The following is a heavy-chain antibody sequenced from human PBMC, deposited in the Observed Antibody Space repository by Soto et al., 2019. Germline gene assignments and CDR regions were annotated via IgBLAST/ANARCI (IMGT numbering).Heavy chain of an antibody. D-gene: IGHD6-25*01. CDR3: AKDAAYYFDY. Sequence: GGSLRLSCAASGFTFDDYAMHWVRQAPGKGLEWVSGISWGSGSIDYADSVKGRFTISRDNAKNSLYLQMNSLRAEDTALYYCAKDAAYYFDYWGQGTLVTVSS. V-gene: IGHV3-9*01. J-gene: IGHJ4*02. CDR1: GFTFDDYA. CDR2: ISWGSGSI.